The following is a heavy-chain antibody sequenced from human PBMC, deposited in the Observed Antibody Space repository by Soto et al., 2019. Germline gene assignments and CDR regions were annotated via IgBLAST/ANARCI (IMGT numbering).Heavy chain of an antibody. CDR1: GYTFTSYY. J-gene: IGHJ4*02. CDR3: ASDIVVVPAATLWY. CDR2: INPSGGIT. Sequence: ASVKVSCKASGYTFTSYYMHWVRQAPGQGLEWMGRINPSGGITNYAQKFQGRVTISVDKSKNQFSLKLSSVTAADTAVYYCASDIVVVPAATLWYWGQGTLVTVSS. V-gene: IGHV1-46*01. D-gene: IGHD2-2*01.